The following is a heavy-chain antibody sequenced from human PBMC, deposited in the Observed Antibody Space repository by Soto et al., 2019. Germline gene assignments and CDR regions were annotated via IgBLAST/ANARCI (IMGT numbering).Heavy chain of an antibody. CDR1: GFTFSSYS. Sequence: GESLKISCAASGFTFSSYSMNWVRQAPGKGLEWVSSISSSSSYIYYADSVKGRFTISRDNAKNSLYLQMNSLRAEDTAVYYCARSISTRCCFFDYWGQGTLVTVSS. CDR2: ISSSSSYI. V-gene: IGHV3-21*01. J-gene: IGHJ4*02. CDR3: ARSISTRCCFFDY. D-gene: IGHD2-2*01.